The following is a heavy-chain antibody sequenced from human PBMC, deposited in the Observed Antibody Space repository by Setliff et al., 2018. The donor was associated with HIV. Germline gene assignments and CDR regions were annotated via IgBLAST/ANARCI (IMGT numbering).Heavy chain of an antibody. CDR1: GGSISSHY. J-gene: IGHJ6*03. CDR3: ARCYYNFWSGYPLDYMDV. V-gene: IGHV4-4*08. Sequence: SETLSLTCTVSGGSISSHYWSWIRQPPGKGLEWIGHIYTSGSTNYNPSLKSRVTMSVGTSKNQFSLKLSSVTAADTAVYYCARCYYNFWSGYPLDYMDVWGKGPTVTVSS. CDR2: IYTSGST. D-gene: IGHD3-3*01.